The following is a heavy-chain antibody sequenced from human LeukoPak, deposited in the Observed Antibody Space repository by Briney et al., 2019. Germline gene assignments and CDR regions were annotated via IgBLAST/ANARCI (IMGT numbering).Heavy chain of an antibody. D-gene: IGHD3-22*01. CDR3: ARDDRGYPFDY. V-gene: IGHV3-23*01. J-gene: IGHJ4*02. CDR1: GFTFSSYA. CDR2: ISGSGGST. Sequence: GGSLRLSCAASGFTFSSYAMSWVRQAPGKGLEWVSAISGSGGSTYYADSVKGRFTISRDNAKNSLYLQMNSLRAEDTAVYYCARDDRGYPFDYWGQGTLVTVSS.